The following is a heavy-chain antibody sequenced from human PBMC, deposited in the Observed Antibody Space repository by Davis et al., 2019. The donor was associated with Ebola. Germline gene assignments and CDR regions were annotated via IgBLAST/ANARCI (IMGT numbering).Heavy chain of an antibody. Sequence: ASVKVSCKASGYPFTTYGFSWVRQAPGQGLEWMGWINPHNGNTNYAQNVQGRVTMTTDTSTSTAYMEVGILRSDDTAVYYCARAQFPTTSDHWGQGTLVTVSS. J-gene: IGHJ4*02. D-gene: IGHD1-1*01. V-gene: IGHV1-18*04. CDR1: GYPFTTYG. CDR2: INPHNGNT. CDR3: ARAQFPTTSDH.